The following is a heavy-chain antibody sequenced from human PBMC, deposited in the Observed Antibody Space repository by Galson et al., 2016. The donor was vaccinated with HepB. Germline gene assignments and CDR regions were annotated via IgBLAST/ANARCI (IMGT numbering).Heavy chain of an antibody. CDR3: ATDGGWSRYEH. CDR2: MSDSGGST. D-gene: IGHD6-19*01. Sequence: SLRLSCAASGFTLSNSAMSWVRQAPGKGLEWVSAMSDSGGSTYYADSVKGRFTISRDNAKNSLYLQMNSLRAEDTALYYCATDGGWSRYEHWGQGTLVTVSS. V-gene: IGHV3-23*01. CDR1: GFTLSNSA. J-gene: IGHJ4*02.